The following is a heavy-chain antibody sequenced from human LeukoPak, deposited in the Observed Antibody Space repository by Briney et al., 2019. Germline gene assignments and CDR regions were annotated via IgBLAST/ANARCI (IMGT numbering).Heavy chain of an antibody. CDR2: IIEGGDLK. CDR3: ARVGKNGWDFDH. J-gene: IGHJ4*02. V-gene: IGHV3-7*01. D-gene: IGHD6-19*01. CDR1: GFTFSAYW. Sequence: GESLRLSCAASGFTFSAYWMTWVRQAPGRGLAWVANIIEGGDLKYYVDSVKGRFTISRDNTKNSLYLQMTSLRADDTAVYYCARVGKNGWDFDHWGQGTLVTVSS.